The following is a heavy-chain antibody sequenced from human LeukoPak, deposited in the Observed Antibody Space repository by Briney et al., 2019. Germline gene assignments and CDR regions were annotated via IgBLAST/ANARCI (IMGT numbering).Heavy chain of an antibody. CDR1: GGSISSGSYY. V-gene: IGHV4-61*02. CDR3: ATRVAMVDY. Sequence: ASETLSLTCTVSGGSISSGSYYWSWIRQPAGKGLEWIGRIYTSGSTNYNPSLKSRVTISVDMSKNQFSLKLSSVTAADTAVYYCATRVAMVDYWGQGTLVTVSS. CDR2: IYTSGST. J-gene: IGHJ4*02. D-gene: IGHD5-12*01.